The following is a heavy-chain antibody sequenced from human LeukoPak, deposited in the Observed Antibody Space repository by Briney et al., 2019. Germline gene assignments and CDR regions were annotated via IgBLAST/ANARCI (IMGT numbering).Heavy chain of an antibody. CDR3: AKGVKGPLLRYFSYYMDV. Sequence: GGSLRLSCAASGFTFSSYGMHWVRQAPGKGLEWVAFMRYDGSNRNYADSVKGRFTIPRDNSKNTLYLQMNSLRAEDTAVYYCAKGVKGPLLRYFSYYMDVWGKGTTVTISS. V-gene: IGHV3-30*02. CDR1: GFTFSSYG. CDR2: MRYDGSNR. J-gene: IGHJ6*03. D-gene: IGHD3-9*01.